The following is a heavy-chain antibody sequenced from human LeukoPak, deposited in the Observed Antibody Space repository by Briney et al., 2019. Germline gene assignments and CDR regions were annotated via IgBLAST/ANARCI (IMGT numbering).Heavy chain of an antibody. D-gene: IGHD6-19*01. Sequence: GGSLRLSCAPSGFTFSNAWKSWVRHAPGKGREWVGRIKSKTDGGTTDYAAPVKGRFTISRDDSKNTLYLQMNSLKTEDTAVYYCTHCSCGCIDWGQGTLVTVSS. CDR1: GFTFSNAW. CDR3: THCSCGCID. CDR2: IKSKTDGGTT. V-gene: IGHV3-15*01. J-gene: IGHJ4*02.